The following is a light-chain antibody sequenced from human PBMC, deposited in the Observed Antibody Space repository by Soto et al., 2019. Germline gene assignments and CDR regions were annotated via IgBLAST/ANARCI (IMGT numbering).Light chain of an antibody. CDR2: AAS. Sequence: DIQMTQSPSSLSASVGDRVTITCRPSQSIDNFLNWYQQKPGKAPNLLIYAASSLQSGVSSRFSGSGSGTEFTLTISSLQPDDFATYYCQQYDSYSITFGQGTRLEIK. CDR1: QSIDNF. J-gene: IGKJ5*01. V-gene: IGKV1-39*01. CDR3: QQYDSYSIT.